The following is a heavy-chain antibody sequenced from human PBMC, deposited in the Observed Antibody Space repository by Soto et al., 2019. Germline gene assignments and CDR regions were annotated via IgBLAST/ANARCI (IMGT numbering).Heavy chain of an antibody. J-gene: IGHJ4*02. D-gene: IGHD6-6*01. CDR1: GFTFSSYA. Sequence: GGSLRLSCAASGFTFSSYAMSWVRQAPGKGLEWVSAISGSGGSTYYADSVKGRFTISRDNSKNTLYLQMNSLRAEDTAVYYCAKDRDPSSIFPFSFDYWGQGTLVTVSS. V-gene: IGHV3-23*01. CDR3: AKDRDPSSIFPFSFDY. CDR2: ISGSGGST.